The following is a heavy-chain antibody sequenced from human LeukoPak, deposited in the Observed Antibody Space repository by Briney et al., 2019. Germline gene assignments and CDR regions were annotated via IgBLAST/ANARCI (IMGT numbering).Heavy chain of an antibody. D-gene: IGHD6-19*01. CDR2: IYYSGST. Sequence: SETLSLTCTVSGGSISSSSDYWGWIRQPPGKGLEWIGSIYYSGSTYYNPSLRSRVTISLDTSKKQFSLKLSSVTAADTAVYYCATYSTGFDIWGQGTVVTVSS. J-gene: IGHJ3*02. V-gene: IGHV4-39*01. CDR1: GGSISSSSDY. CDR3: ATYSTGFDI.